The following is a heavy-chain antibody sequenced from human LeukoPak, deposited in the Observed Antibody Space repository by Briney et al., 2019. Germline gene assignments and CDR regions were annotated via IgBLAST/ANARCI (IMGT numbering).Heavy chain of an antibody. D-gene: IGHD2-2*02. J-gene: IGHJ4*02. CDR3: ARDHCSSTSCYTNPFDY. CDR2: ISGSGGST. CDR1: GFTFSSYA. Sequence: TGGSLRLSCAASGFTFSSYAMSWVRQAPGKGLEWVSAISGSGGSTYYADSVKGRFTISRDNSKNTLYLQMNSLRAEDTAVYYCARDHCSSTSCYTNPFDYWGQGTLVTVSS. V-gene: IGHV3-23*01.